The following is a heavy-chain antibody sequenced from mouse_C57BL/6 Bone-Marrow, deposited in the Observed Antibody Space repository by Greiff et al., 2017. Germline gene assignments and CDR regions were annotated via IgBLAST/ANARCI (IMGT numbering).Heavy chain of an antibody. V-gene: IGHV5-6*01. Sequence: VRLQQSGGDLVKPGGSLKLSCAASGFTFSSYGMSWVRQTPDKRLEWVATISSGGSYTYYPDSVKGRFTISRDNAKNTLYLQMSSLKSEDTAMYYCARRDFDYWGQGTTLTVSS. CDR1: GFTFSSYG. J-gene: IGHJ2*01. CDR3: ARRDFDY. CDR2: ISSGGSYT.